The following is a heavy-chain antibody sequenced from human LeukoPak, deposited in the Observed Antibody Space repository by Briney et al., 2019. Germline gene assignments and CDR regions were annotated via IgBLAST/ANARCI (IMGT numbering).Heavy chain of an antibody. CDR1: GGPIRSYY. CDR3: ARDRVAVWFDP. J-gene: IGHJ5*02. CDR2: SSYSGAT. D-gene: IGHD2-15*01. Sequence: PSETLSLTCTVSGGPIRSYYWSWIRQPPGKGLEWIGYSSYSGATNYNPSLKSRVTISVDTTKNQFSLRMSSVTAADTAVYYCARDRVAVWFDPWGQGTLVTVSS. V-gene: IGHV4-59*01.